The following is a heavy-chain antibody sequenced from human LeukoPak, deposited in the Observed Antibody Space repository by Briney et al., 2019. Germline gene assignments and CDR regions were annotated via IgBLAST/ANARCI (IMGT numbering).Heavy chain of an antibody. CDR3: ARCRLRYFDSPFDY. J-gene: IGHJ4*02. Sequence: GGSLRLSCAASGFTFSSYSMGWVRQPPGKGLEWVSAITGSGDYTDYADSVKGRFTISRDNAKNSVYLQMNSLRAEDTAVYYCARCRLRYFDSPFDYWGQGTLVTVSS. V-gene: IGHV3-21*01. CDR1: GFTFSSYS. CDR2: ITGSGDYT. D-gene: IGHD3-9*01.